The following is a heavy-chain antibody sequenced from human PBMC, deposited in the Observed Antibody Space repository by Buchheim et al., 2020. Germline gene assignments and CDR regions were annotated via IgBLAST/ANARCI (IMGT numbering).Heavy chain of an antibody. CDR3: ARAVSDCSSTSCYYYYGMDV. V-gene: IGHV4-30-4*01. J-gene: IGHJ6*02. CDR2: IYYSGST. D-gene: IGHD2-2*01. Sequence: QVQLQESGPGLVKPSQTLSLTCTVSGGSISSGDYYWSWIRQPPGKGLEWIGYIYYSGSTYYNPSLTSRVTISVDTSKNQFSLKLSSVTAADTAVYDCARAVSDCSSTSCYYYYGMDVWGQGTT. CDR1: GGSISSGDYY.